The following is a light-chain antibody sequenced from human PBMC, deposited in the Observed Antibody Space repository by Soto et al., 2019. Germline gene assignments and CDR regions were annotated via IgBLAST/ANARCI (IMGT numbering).Light chain of an antibody. CDR2: DAS. Sequence: DIQMTQSPSTLSASVGDRVTITCRASQSIVTWLAWYQQKPGKAPKLLIYDASTLESGVPSRFSGSGSGTEFTLTISSLQPDDFATYFCQQYDNYSITVGQATRLEIK. V-gene: IGKV1-5*01. J-gene: IGKJ5*01. CDR1: QSIVTW. CDR3: QQYDNYSIT.